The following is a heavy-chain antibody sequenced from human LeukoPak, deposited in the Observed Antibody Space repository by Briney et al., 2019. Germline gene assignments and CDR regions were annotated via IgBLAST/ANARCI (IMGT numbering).Heavy chain of an antibody. CDR2: ISWNSGSI. D-gene: IGHD6-13*01. Sequence: GRSLRLSCAASGFTFDDYAMHWVRQAPGKGLEWVSGISWNSGSIGYADSVKGRYTISRDNAKKSLYLQMNSLRAEDTAVYYCAREGSGSSWSKDYYYMDVWGKGTTVTVSS. CDR3: AREGSGSSWSKDYYYMDV. V-gene: IGHV3-9*01. CDR1: GFTFDDYA. J-gene: IGHJ6*03.